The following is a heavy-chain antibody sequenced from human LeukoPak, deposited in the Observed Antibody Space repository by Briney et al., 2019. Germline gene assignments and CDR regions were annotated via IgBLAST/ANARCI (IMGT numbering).Heavy chain of an antibody. CDR2: INIGGTNT. V-gene: IGHV3-11*01. CDR3: ATDGAGFDT. Sequence: GGSLRLSCAASGFTFIDYNMSWIRQAPGKGLEWLSYINIGGTNTHYADSVKGRFTISRDNAKKSLYLEMNNLRAEDTAVYYCATDGAGFDTWGQGVLVTVSS. CDR1: GFTFIDYN. J-gene: IGHJ5*02.